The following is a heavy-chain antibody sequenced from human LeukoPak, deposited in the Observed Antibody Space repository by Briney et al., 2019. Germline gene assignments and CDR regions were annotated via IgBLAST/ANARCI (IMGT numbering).Heavy chain of an antibody. CDR1: GFTFDDYG. CDR2: ISGDGGST. Sequence: GGSLRLSCAASGFTFDDYGMHWVRQAPGKGLEWVSLISGDGGSTYYADSVKGRFTISRDNSKNSLYLQMNSLRTEDTALYYCAKDPASYGSTYYYYGMDVWGQGTTVTVSS. CDR3: AKDPASYGSTYYYYGMDV. J-gene: IGHJ6*02. D-gene: IGHD5-18*01. V-gene: IGHV3-43*02.